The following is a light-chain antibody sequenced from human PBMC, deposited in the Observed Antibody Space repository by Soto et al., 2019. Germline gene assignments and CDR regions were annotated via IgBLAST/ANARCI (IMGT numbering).Light chain of an antibody. CDR2: GNS. V-gene: IGLV1-40*01. J-gene: IGLJ1*01. Sequence: QSVLTQPPAVSGAPGQRVTISCTGSSSNIGAGYDVHWYQQLPGTAPKLLIYGNSNLPSGVPGRFSGSKSGTSASLAITGLQAEDEADYYCQSYDSSMSGYVFGTGTKVTVL. CDR3: QSYDSSMSGYV. CDR1: SSNIGAGYD.